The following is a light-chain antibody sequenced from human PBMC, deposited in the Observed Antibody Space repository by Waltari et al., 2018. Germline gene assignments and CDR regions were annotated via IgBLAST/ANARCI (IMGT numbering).Light chain of an antibody. CDR3: QQRSNWPLYT. CDR2: DAS. CDR1: QSVSSY. V-gene: IGKV3-11*01. Sequence: VLTQSPATLSLSPVARAPLPCRASQSVSSYLAWYQQKPGQAPRLLIYDASNRATGIPARFSGSGSGTDFTLTISSLEPEDFAVYYCQQRSNWPLYTFGQGTKLEIK. J-gene: IGKJ2*01.